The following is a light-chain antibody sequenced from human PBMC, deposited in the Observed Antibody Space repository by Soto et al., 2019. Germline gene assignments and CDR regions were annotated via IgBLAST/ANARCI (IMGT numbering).Light chain of an antibody. CDR1: SSNIGAGND. J-gene: IGLJ2*01. CDR2: ANN. V-gene: IGLV1-40*01. Sequence: QSVLAQPPSVAGAPGQRVTISCTGSSSNIGAGNDVHWYQQLPGTTPRLLIYANNRRPSGVPDRFSGSRSGTSASLAITGVQTEDEADYYCQSYDGSRSVVVFGGGTKVTVL. CDR3: QSYDGSRSVVV.